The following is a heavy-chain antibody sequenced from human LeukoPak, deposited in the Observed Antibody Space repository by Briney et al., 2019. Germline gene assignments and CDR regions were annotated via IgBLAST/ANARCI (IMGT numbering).Heavy chain of an antibody. CDR1: GFTFSSYA. D-gene: IGHD6-19*01. V-gene: IGHV3-30*04. CDR2: ISYDGSNK. CDR3: XKXASPGYSSGWTSVDY. J-gene: IGHJ4*02. Sequence: GGSLRLSCAASGFTFSSYAMHWVRQAPGKGLEWVAVISYDGSNKYYADSVKGRFTISRDNSKNTLYMQMNSLRAEDTGVNYCXKXASPGYSSGWTSVDYWGQGTLVTVSS.